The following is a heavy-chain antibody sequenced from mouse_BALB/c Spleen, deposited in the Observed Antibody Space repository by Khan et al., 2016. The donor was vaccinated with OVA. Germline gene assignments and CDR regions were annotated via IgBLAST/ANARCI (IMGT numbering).Heavy chain of an antibody. V-gene: IGHV3-2*02. CDR1: GYSITSNYA. Sequence: EVQLQESGPGLVKPSQSLSLTCTVTGYSITSNYAWNWIRQFPGNKLEWMGYISYSGSTSYNPSLKSRISITRDTSENQFFLQLNSVTTEDTATYYCARQNYYGYAMDDWGQGTSVTVSS. CDR3: ARQNYYGYAMDD. D-gene: IGHD1-1*01. CDR2: ISYSGST. J-gene: IGHJ4*01.